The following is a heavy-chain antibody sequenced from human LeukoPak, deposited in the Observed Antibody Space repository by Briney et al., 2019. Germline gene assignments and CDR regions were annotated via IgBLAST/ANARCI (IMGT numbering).Heavy chain of an antibody. CDR1: GFTFSSSA. Sequence: GGSLRLSCAASGFTFSSSAMSWVRQAPGKGLEWVSGISGSGGSTYYADSVKGRFTISRDNSKNTLYLQMNSLRAEDTAVYYCAKDRHDIVVVPAAILGYWGQGTLVTVSS. V-gene: IGHV3-23*01. CDR2: ISGSGGST. CDR3: AKDRHDIVVVPAAILGY. J-gene: IGHJ4*02. D-gene: IGHD2-2*01.